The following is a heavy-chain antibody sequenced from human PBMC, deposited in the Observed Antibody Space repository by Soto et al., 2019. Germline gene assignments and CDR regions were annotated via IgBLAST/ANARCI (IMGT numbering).Heavy chain of an antibody. CDR2: IIPIFGTA. D-gene: IGHD6-13*01. CDR3: ARYIAAAHTDNWFDP. J-gene: IGHJ5*02. Sequence: SVKVSCKASGGTFSSYAISWVRQAPGQGLEWMGGIIPIFGTAIYAQKFQGRVTITADESTSTAYMELSSLRSEDTAVYYCARYIAAAHTDNWFDPWGQGTLVTVSS. V-gene: IGHV1-69*13. CDR1: GGTFSSYA.